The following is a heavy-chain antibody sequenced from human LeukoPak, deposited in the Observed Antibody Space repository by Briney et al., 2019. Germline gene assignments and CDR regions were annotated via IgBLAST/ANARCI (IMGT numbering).Heavy chain of an antibody. CDR2: INSGGSNT. CDR3: ARDSVGATNYFDY. D-gene: IGHD1-26*01. CDR1: GFTFSSYA. J-gene: IGHJ4*02. V-gene: IGHV3-23*03. Sequence: GGSLRLSCAASGFTFSSYAMSWVRQAPGKGLEWVSSINSGGSNTYYASSVKGRFAISRDSSKNTLYLQMNSLRAEDTAVYYCARDSVGATNYFDYWGQGTLVTVPS.